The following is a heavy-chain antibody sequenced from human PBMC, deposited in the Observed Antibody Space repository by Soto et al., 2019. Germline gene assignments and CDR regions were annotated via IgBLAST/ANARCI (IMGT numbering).Heavy chain of an antibody. CDR2: ISSSSSTI. CDR3: ARDPTNYYYYGMDV. J-gene: IGHJ6*02. Sequence: GSLRLSCAASGFTFSSYSMNWVRQAPGKGLEWVSYISSSSSTIYYADSVKGRFTISRDNAKNSLYLQMNSLRDEDTAVYYCARDPTNYYYYGMDVWGQGTTVTVSS. CDR1: GFTFSSYS. V-gene: IGHV3-48*02.